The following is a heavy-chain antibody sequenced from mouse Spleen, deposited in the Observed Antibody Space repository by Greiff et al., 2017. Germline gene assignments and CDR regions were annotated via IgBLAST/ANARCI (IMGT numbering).Heavy chain of an antibody. J-gene: IGHJ4*01. CDR3: ARSSYAMDY. V-gene: IGHV7-3*01. CDR1: GFTFTDYY. Sequence: DVMLVESGGGLVQPGGSLSLSCSASGFTFTDYYMTWVRQPPGKALEWLAFITNRANGYTTKYSASIKGRFTISRDNSQSILYLQMNALRAEDSATYYCARSSYAMDYWGQGTSVTVSS. CDR2: ITNRANGYTT.